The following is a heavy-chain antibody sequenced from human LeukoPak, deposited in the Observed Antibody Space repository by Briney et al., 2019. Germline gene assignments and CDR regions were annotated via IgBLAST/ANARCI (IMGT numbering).Heavy chain of an antibody. V-gene: IGHV3-7*01. Sequence: GGSLSLSCAASGFTFTDYWMSWVRQAPGRGLEWVANIDQDGSEKYYVDSVKGRFTISRDNAKNSLFLQMNSLRAEDTAVYYCARDRSLTDPWGQGTLVIVSS. J-gene: IGHJ5*02. CDR3: ARDRSLTDP. CDR1: GFTFTDYW. CDR2: IDQDGSEK.